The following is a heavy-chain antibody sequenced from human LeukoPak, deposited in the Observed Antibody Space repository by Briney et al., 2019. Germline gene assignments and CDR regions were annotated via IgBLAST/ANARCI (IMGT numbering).Heavy chain of an antibody. D-gene: IGHD3-10*01. V-gene: IGHV4-59*01. J-gene: IGHJ5*02. Sequence: TSETLSLTCTVSGGSISSYYWSWIRQPPGKGLEWIGYIYYSGSTNYNLSLKSRVTISVDTSKNQFSLKLSSVTAADTAVYYCARVLIWFGQLQNWFDPWGPGTLVAVSS. CDR2: IYYSGST. CDR3: ARVLIWFGQLQNWFDP. CDR1: GGSISSYY.